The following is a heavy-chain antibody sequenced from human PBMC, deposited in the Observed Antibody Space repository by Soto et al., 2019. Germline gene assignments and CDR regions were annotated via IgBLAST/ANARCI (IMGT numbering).Heavy chain of an antibody. V-gene: IGHV1-8*01. CDR3: ARGRVSSWYGNYYYYMDV. CDR1: GYTFTSYD. D-gene: IGHD6-13*01. J-gene: IGHJ6*03. Sequence: GASVKVSCKASGYTFTSYDINWVRQATGQGLEWMGWMNPNSGNTGYAQKFQGRVTMTRNTSISTADMELSSLRSEDTAVYYCARGRVSSWYGNYYYYMDVWGKGTTVTVSS. CDR2: MNPNSGNT.